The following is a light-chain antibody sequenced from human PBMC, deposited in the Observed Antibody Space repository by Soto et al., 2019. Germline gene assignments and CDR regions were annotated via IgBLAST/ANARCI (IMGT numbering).Light chain of an antibody. CDR3: QQRINWPYT. CDR2: DAS. Sequence: EIVLTQSPATLSLSPGERATLSCRASQSVSIYLAWYQQKPGQAPRLLIYDASNRATGIPARFSGSGSGTDFTLTISILGPEDFAIYYCQQRINWPYTFGQGTKLEIK. CDR1: QSVSIY. J-gene: IGKJ2*01. V-gene: IGKV3-11*01.